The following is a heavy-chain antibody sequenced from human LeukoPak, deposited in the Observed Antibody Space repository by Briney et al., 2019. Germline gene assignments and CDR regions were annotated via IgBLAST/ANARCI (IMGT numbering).Heavy chain of an antibody. V-gene: IGHV3-53*01. CDR2: IYSGGST. J-gene: IGHJ4*02. CDR3: ARDLGGVSDY. CDR1: GFTFSSYG. Sequence: GGSLRLSCAASGFTFSSYGMHWVRQAPGKGLEWVSVIYSGGSTYYADSVKGRFTISRDNSKNTLYLQMNSLRAEDTAVYYCARDLGGVSDYWGQGTLVTVSS. D-gene: IGHD1-26*01.